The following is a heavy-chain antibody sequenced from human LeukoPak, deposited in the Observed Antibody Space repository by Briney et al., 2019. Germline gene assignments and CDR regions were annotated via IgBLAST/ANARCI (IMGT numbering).Heavy chain of an antibody. CDR1: GFTFSSFA. V-gene: IGHV3-23*01. CDR2: VRSVGGSK. D-gene: IGHD5-12*01. Sequence: PGRSLRLSCAVSGFTFSSFAMNWASHAPGKGLEWVSLVRSVGGSKYYADSVKGRFTTSRDNTKNMVFLQMDSLRDEDTAIYYCAKDFKRVGYRNGYYGDYGMDVWGQGTTVTVSS. CDR3: AKDFKRVGYRNGYYGDYGMDV. J-gene: IGHJ6*02.